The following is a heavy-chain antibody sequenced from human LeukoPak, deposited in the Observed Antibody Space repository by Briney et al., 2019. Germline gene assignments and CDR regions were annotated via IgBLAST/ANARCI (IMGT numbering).Heavy chain of an antibody. D-gene: IGHD3-16*01. CDR2: ISGSVGST. J-gene: IGHJ4*02. V-gene: IGHV3-23*01. CDR3: AKGSGYDYVWGSYEKNIGRYFDY. CDR1: GFTFSIYV. Sequence: GGSLRLSCAASGFTFSIYVMRWVRQAPGKGLEWVSAISGSVGSTYYADSVKGQFNISRDNCKNTLYMQKNRLRAEDTAVYYCAKGSGYDYVWGSYEKNIGRYFDYWGQGTLVTVSS.